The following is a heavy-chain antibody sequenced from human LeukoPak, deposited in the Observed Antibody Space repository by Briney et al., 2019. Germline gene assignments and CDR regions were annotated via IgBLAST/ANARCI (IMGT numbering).Heavy chain of an antibody. CDR2: INHNGNVN. CDR1: GFIFSSDA. CDR3: ARGGGLDV. D-gene: IGHD3-16*01. J-gene: IGHJ6*02. V-gene: IGHV3-7*03. Sequence: GGSLRLSCIASGFIFSSDALNWARQAPGKGLEWVASINHNGNVNYYVDSVKGRFTISRDNAKNSLYLQMSNLRAEDTAVYFCARGGGLDVWGQEATVTVSS.